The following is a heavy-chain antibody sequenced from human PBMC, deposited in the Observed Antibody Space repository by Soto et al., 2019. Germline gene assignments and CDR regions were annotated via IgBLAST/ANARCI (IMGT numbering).Heavy chain of an antibody. D-gene: IGHD6-13*01. Sequence: PGGSLRLSCAASGFTLSTYWMQWVRQAPGKGLVWVSRINNDGSSTSYADSVKGRFTISRDTAKNTLYLQMNSLRVEDTAVYYCARVDRSSTWYLDFWGRGTLVTVSS. J-gene: IGHJ4*02. CDR3: ARVDRSSTWYLDF. CDR2: INNDGSST. V-gene: IGHV3-74*01. CDR1: GFTLSTYW.